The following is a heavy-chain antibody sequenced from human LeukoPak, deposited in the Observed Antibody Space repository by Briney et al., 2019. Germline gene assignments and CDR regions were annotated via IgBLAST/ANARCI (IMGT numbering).Heavy chain of an antibody. D-gene: IGHD1-26*01. Sequence: GASVKVSCKASGGTFSSYAISWVRQAPGQGLEWMGGIIPIFGTANYAQKFQGRVTITADESTSTAYMELSSLRSEDAAVYYCARAPRWGDGWFDPWGQGTLVTVPS. J-gene: IGHJ5*02. CDR3: ARAPRWGDGWFDP. CDR1: GGTFSSYA. V-gene: IGHV1-69*13. CDR2: IIPIFGTA.